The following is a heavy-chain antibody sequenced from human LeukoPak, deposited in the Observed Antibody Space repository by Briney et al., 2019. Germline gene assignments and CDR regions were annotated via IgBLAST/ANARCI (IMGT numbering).Heavy chain of an antibody. D-gene: IGHD3-9*01. CDR1: GSSISSDYF. Sequence: PSETLSLTCGVSGSSISSDYFWGWIRQPPGKGLEWVGSIYDSGNTYYNSSLKSRVSISVDTSKNQFSLKMSSVTAADTAVYYCARGFNSDILTAYSPWGQGTLVTVSS. V-gene: IGHV4-38-2*01. CDR3: ARGFNSDILTAYSP. CDR2: IYDSGNT. J-gene: IGHJ5*02.